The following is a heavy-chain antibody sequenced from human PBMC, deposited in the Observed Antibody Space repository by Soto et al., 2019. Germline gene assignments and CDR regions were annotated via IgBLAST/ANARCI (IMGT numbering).Heavy chain of an antibody. V-gene: IGHV3-23*01. J-gene: IGHJ4*02. CDR2: VGASGSGT. CDR1: GSHFRQYA. Sequence: GRSMILSCASSGSHFRQYAMSRGRHAPGEGLEWVSGVGASGSGTYYADSVKGRFTISRDNSKNTVYLQMNSLRGEDTALYYCARRRADYTSFDYWGQGTLVTVSS. CDR3: ARRRADYTSFDY. D-gene: IGHD4-4*01.